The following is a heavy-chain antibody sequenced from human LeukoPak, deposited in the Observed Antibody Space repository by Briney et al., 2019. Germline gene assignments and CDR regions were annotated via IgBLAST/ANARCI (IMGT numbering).Heavy chain of an antibody. J-gene: IGHJ4*02. CDR3: NTVYSGDFPSDF. CDR2: IKSNIDGGTT. CDR1: GFTFNNAW. V-gene: IGHV3-15*01. D-gene: IGHD2-21*02. Sequence: GGSLRLPCVVSGFTFNNAWLTWVRQAPGKGLEWVGRIKSNIDGGTTEYAAPVKGRFTISRDDSANTVYLQMDSLKTEDTALYYCNTVYSGDFPSDFWGQGTLVTVSS.